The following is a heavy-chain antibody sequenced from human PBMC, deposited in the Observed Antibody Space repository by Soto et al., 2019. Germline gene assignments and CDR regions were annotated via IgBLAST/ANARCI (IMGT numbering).Heavy chain of an antibody. CDR1: GFTVSSNY. CDR3: AGGYYDSSGYLFDY. Sequence: GGSLRLSCAASGFTVSSNYMSWVRQAPGKGLEWVSVIYSGGSTYYADSVKGRFTISRDNSKNTLYLQVNSLRAEDTAVYYCAGGYYDSSGYLFDYWGQGTLVTVSS. J-gene: IGHJ4*02. V-gene: IGHV3-53*01. CDR2: IYSGGST. D-gene: IGHD3-22*01.